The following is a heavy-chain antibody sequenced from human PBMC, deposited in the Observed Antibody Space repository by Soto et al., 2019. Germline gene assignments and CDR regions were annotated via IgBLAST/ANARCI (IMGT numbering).Heavy chain of an antibody. J-gene: IGHJ5*02. CDR2: ISAYNGNT. Sequence: QVPLVQSGAEVKKPGASVKVSCKASGYTFTSYGISWVRQAPGQGLEWMGWISAYNGNTNYAQKLQGRVTMTTDTSTSTAYMELRSLRSDDTAVYYCARDSLVSSSQGLHNWFDPWGQGTLVTVSS. D-gene: IGHD6-13*01. V-gene: IGHV1-18*01. CDR1: GYTFTSYG. CDR3: ARDSLVSSSQGLHNWFDP.